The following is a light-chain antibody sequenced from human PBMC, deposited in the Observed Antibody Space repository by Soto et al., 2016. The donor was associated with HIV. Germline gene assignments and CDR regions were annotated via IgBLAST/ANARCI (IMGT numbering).Light chain of an antibody. CDR1: QGIGFF. J-gene: IGKJ4*01. CDR3: QKXNSAPXT. Sequence: DIQMTQSPSSLSASVGDRVTITCRASQGIGFFLAWYQQRPGKVPKLLIYAASTLQSGVPPRFSGSGSGTGFTLTINSLQPEDVATYYCQKXNSAPXTFGGGTRVEI. V-gene: IGKV1-27*01. CDR2: AAS.